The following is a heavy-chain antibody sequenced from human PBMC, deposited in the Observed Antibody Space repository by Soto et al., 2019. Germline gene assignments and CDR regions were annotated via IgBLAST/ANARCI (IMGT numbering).Heavy chain of an antibody. CDR3: AQRAAYCGGDCYSGWYLDL. D-gene: IGHD2-21*02. J-gene: IGHJ2*01. CDR2: ISGSGGST. V-gene: IGHV3-23*01. Sequence: GGALRVSCGGCCGTLSGSALVGGRQASGKGVEWVSAISGSGGSTYYADSVKGRLTISRDNPKNTLYLQMNSLRAEHTAVYYCAQRAAYCGGDCYSGWYLDLWG. CDR1: CGTLSGSA.